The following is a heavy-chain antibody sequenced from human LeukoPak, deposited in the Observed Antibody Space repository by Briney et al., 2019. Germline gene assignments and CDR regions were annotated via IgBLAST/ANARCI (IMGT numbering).Heavy chain of an antibody. Sequence: GGSLRLSCAASGFTFSSYAMHWVRQAPGKGLEWVAVISYDGSNKYYAGSVKGRFTISRDNSKNTLYLQMNSLRAEDTAVYYCARAQGYCSSTSCYTANYFDYWGQGTLVTVSS. D-gene: IGHD2-2*02. V-gene: IGHV3-30*04. CDR2: ISYDGSNK. CDR3: ARAQGYCSSTSCYTANYFDY. CDR1: GFTFSSYA. J-gene: IGHJ4*02.